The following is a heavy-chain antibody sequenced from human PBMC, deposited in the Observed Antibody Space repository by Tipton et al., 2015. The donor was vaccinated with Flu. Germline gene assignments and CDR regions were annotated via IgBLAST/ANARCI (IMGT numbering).Heavy chain of an antibody. D-gene: IGHD6-13*01. Sequence: TLSLTCAVYGGSFSGYYWSWIRQPPGKGLEWIGEINHSGSTNYNPSLKSRVTISVDTSKNQFSLKLSSVTAADTAVYYCARRSSLDAFDIWGQWTMVTVSS. CDR1: GGSFSGYY. CDR2: INHSGST. J-gene: IGHJ3*02. V-gene: IGHV4-34*01. CDR3: ARRSSLDAFDI.